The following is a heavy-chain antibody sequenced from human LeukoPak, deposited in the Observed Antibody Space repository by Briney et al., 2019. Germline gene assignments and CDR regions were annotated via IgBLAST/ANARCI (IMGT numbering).Heavy chain of an antibody. CDR1: GGSFSGYY. D-gene: IGHD6-13*01. Sequence: PSETLSLTCAVYGGSFSGYYWSWIRQPPGKGLEWIGEINHSGSTNYNPSLKSRVTISVDTSKNQFSLKLSSVTAADTAVYYCARVKYSSSWYKDAFDIWGQGTMVTVPS. V-gene: IGHV4-34*01. J-gene: IGHJ3*02. CDR3: ARVKYSSSWYKDAFDI. CDR2: INHSGST.